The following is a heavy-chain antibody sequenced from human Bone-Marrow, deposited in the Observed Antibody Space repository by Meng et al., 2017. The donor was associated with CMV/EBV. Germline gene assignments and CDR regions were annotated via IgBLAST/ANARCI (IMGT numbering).Heavy chain of an antibody. J-gene: IGHJ6*02. CDR2: MNPNSGNT. D-gene: IGHD2-8*01. Sequence: SVTVSCKASGYTFTSYDINWVGQATGQGLEWMGWMNPNSGNTGYAQKFQGRVTMTRNTSITTAYMELSSLRSEDTAVYYCARGCTNGVCSIFYYYYGMDVWGQGTTVTVSS. V-gene: IGHV1-8*01. CDR1: GYTFTSYD. CDR3: ARGCTNGVCSIFYYYYGMDV.